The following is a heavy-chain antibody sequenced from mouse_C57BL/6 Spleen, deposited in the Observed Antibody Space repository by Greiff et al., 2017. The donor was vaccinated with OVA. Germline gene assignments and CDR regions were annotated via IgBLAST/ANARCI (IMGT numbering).Heavy chain of an antibody. J-gene: IGHJ2*01. CDR3: ASSITTVDY. CDR1: GYTFTSYW. V-gene: IGHV1-69*01. CDR2: IDPSDSYT. Sequence: VQLQQSGAELVMPGASVKLSCKASGYTFTSYWMHWVKQRPGQGLEWIGEIDPSDSYTNYNQKFKGKSTLTVDKSSSTAYMQLSSLTSEDSAVYYCASSITTVDYWGQGTTLTVSS. D-gene: IGHD1-1*01.